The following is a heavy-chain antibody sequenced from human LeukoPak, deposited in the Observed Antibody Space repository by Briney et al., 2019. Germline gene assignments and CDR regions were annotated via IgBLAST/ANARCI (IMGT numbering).Heavy chain of an antibody. D-gene: IGHD3-10*01. J-gene: IGHJ4*02. Sequence: GGSLRLSCAASEFTFNNYPMHWVRQAPGKGLEWVTLLSHNGVDKCYADSVKGRFTVSRDNSKNTLFLQMNSLRAEDTAVYFCARGDYYDSRTYRFYFEYWGQGTLVTVSS. CDR1: EFTFNNYP. CDR2: LSHNGVDK. V-gene: IGHV3-30*04. CDR3: ARGDYYDSRTYRFYFEY.